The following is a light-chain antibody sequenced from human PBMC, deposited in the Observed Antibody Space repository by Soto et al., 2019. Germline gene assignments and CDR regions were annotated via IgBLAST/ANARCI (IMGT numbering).Light chain of an antibody. CDR2: LNSDGSH. J-gene: IGLJ3*02. CDR3: QTWGTGIWV. CDR1: SVHSNYA. V-gene: IGLV4-69*01. Sequence: QPVLTQSPSASASLGASVNLTCTLSSVHSNYAIAWHQQQSEKGPRYLMKLNSDGSHNKGDGIPDRFSGSSSGAERYLTISSLQSEDEADYYCQTWGTGIWVFGGGTQLTVL.